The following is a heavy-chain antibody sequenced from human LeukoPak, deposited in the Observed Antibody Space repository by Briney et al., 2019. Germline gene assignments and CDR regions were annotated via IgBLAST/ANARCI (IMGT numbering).Heavy chain of an antibody. V-gene: IGHV4-59*01. CDR1: GGSISSYY. Sequence: SETLFLTCTVSGGSISSYYWSWIRQPPGKGLEWIGYIYYSGSTNYNPSLKSRVTISVDTSKNQFSLKLSSVTAADTAVYFCARVEVDSSVDYWGQGTLVTVSS. D-gene: IGHD3-22*01. J-gene: IGHJ4*02. CDR3: ARVEVDSSVDY. CDR2: IYYSGST.